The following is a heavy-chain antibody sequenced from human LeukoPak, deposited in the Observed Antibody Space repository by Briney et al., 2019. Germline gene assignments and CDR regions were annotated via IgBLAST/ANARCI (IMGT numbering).Heavy chain of an antibody. J-gene: IGHJ4*02. CDR3: ARAVAGSYFDY. CDR1: GYTFTSYY. Sequence: GASVTVSCKASGYTFTSYYMHWVRQAPGQGLEWMGIINPSGGSTSYAQKFQGRVTMTRDTSTSTVYMELSSLRSKDTAVYYCARAVAGSYFDYWGQGTLVTVSS. D-gene: IGHD6-19*01. V-gene: IGHV1-46*01. CDR2: INPSGGST.